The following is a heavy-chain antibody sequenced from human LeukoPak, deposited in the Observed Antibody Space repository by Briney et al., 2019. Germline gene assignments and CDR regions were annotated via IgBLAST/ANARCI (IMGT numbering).Heavy chain of an antibody. J-gene: IGHJ5*02. Sequence: GGSLRLSCAASGFTFSSYAMSWVRQAPGKGLEWVSAISGSGGSTYYADSVKGRSTISRDNSKNTLYLQMNSLRAEDTAVYYCAKGGVLRFLEWPYWFDPWGQGTLVTVSS. CDR1: GFTFSSYA. V-gene: IGHV3-23*01. CDR2: ISGSGGST. CDR3: AKGGVLRFLEWPYWFDP. D-gene: IGHD3-3*01.